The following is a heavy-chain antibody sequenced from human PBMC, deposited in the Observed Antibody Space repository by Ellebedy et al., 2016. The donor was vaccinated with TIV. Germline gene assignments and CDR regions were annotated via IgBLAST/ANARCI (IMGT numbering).Heavy chain of an antibody. J-gene: IGHJ3*02. Sequence: GESLKISCAASGFTFSLYSMNWVRQAPGKGLEWVSYISGSSLTKFYADSVKGRFTISRDNAESSLYLQMNSLTVEDTAVYYCARDMAWGNERMNDAFDIWGQGTMVTVSS. CDR3: ARDMAWGNERMNDAFDI. CDR1: GFTFSLYS. V-gene: IGHV3-48*04. CDR2: ISGSSLTK. D-gene: IGHD7-27*01.